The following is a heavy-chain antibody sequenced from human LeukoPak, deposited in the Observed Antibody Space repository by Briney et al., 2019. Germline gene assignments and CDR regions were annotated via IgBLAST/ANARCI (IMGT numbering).Heavy chain of an antibody. CDR3: TTAVVVVIDAFDI. J-gene: IGHJ3*02. Sequence: VGSLRLSCAASGFTFSNACMSWVRQAPGKGLGWVGRIKSKTDGGTTDYAAPVKGRFTISRDDSKNTLYLQMNSLKTEDTAVYYCTTAVVVVIDAFDIWGQGTMVTVSS. D-gene: IGHD3-22*01. CDR2: IKSKTDGGTT. V-gene: IGHV3-15*01. CDR1: GFTFSNAC.